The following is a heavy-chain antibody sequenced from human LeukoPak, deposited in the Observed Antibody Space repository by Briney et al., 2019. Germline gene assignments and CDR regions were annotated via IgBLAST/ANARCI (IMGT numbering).Heavy chain of an antibody. CDR2: IYGDGTT. CDR3: ARDGIAMTLDF. CDR1: GLTVNSTY. V-gene: IGHV3-66*01. D-gene: IGHD2-2*01. J-gene: IGHJ4*02. Sequence: GGSLRLSCAASGLTVNSTYMSWVRQAPGKGVEWVSVIYGDGTTGYADSVKDRFIIFRDTSKDTLYLQMESLRVEDTAVYYCARDGIAMTLDFWGQGTLVIVSS.